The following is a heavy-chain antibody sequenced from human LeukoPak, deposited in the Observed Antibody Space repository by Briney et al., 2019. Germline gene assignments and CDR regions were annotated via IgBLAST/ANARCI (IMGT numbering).Heavy chain of an antibody. J-gene: IGHJ6*02. CDR1: GFTFSNAW. CDR2: IKSKTDGGAT. CDR3: TTADDSSGYYANYYYGMDV. V-gene: IGHV3-15*01. Sequence: GGSLRLSCAASGFTFSNAWMTWVRQAPGKGLEWVGRIKSKTDGGATDYAAPVKGRFTISRDDSKTTLYLQMNSLRTEDTAVYYCTTADDSSGYYANYYYGMDVWGQGTTVTVSS. D-gene: IGHD3-22*01.